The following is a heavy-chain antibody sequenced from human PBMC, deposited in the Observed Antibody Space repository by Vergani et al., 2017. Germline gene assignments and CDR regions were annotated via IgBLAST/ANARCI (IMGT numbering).Heavy chain of an antibody. CDR1: GYSIRNGYY. CDR3: ARDRGIVGDTTGGMDV. Sequence: QVQLQESGPGLVEPSETLSLTCAVSGYSIRNGYYWGWIRQPPGKGLEWSGSIYHSGSTHYNPSLKSRVTISVDTSKNQFSLKLSSVTAADTAVYYCARDRGIVGDTTGGMDVWGQGTTVTVSS. CDR2: IYHSGST. J-gene: IGHJ6*02. D-gene: IGHD1-26*01. V-gene: IGHV4-38-2*02.